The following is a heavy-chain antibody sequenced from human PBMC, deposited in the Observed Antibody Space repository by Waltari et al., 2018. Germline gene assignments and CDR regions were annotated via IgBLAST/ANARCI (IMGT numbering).Heavy chain of an antibody. CDR1: GFSVSSNY. D-gene: IGHD5-12*01. V-gene: IGHV3-53*01. J-gene: IGHJ5*02. Sequence: EVQLVESGGGLIQPGGSLRLSCAASGFSVSSNYMTWVRRAPGKGLECVSVTYYGGSTHYAESVKGRFTISRDNSKNTLYLQMNSLRAEDTAVYYCARAAYSGYGAGFDPWGQGTLVTVSS. CDR3: ARAAYSGYGAGFDP. CDR2: TYYGGST.